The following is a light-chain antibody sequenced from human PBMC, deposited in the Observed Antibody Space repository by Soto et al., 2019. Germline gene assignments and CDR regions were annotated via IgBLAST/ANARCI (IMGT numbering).Light chain of an antibody. CDR3: QHYNSYSEA. V-gene: IGKV1-5*03. J-gene: IGKJ1*01. CDR1: RTISSW. Sequence: DIHMTQSPSTLSGSVGDRGTITCRASRTISSWLAWYQQKPGKAPKLLIYKASTLKSGVPPRFSGSGSGTEFTLTISSLQPDDFATYYCQHYNSYSEAFGQGTKVDIK. CDR2: KAS.